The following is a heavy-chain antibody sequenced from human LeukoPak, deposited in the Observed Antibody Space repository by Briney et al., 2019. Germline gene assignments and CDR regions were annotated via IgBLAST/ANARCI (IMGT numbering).Heavy chain of an antibody. CDR3: ARAGMVRGVTPFDY. J-gene: IGHJ4*02. CDR1: GFTFSSYG. CDR2: IRYDGSNK. V-gene: IGHV3-30*02. D-gene: IGHD3-10*01. Sequence: GGSLRLSCAASGFTFSSYGMHWVRQAPGKGLEWVAFIRYDGSNKYYADSVKGRFTISRDNSKNTLYLQMNSLRAEDTAVYYCARAGMVRGVTPFDYWGQGTLVTVSS.